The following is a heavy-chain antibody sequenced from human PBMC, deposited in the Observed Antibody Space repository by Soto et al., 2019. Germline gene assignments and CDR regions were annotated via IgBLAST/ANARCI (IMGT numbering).Heavy chain of an antibody. CDR2: SRSRAYSYTT. CDR1: GFTFSDYY. D-gene: IGHD1-26*01. V-gene: IGHV3-72*01. Sequence: EVQLVESGGGLVQPGGSLRLSCAASGFTFSDYYMDWVRQLPGKGLEWVGRSRSRAYSYTTEYAPFLKGRFSISRDDSRDSMYLQMNSLKSDDTAVYYCARDTGGSYDCWGQGALVTVSS. CDR3: ARDTGGSYDC. J-gene: IGHJ4*02.